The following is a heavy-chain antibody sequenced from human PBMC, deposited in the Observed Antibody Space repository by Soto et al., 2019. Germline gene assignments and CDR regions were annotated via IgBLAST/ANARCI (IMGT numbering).Heavy chain of an antibody. Sequence: QVQLVQSGAEVKKPGASVKVSCKASVYTFTNYGINWVRQAPGQGLEWLGWVSAYNGERRYAQRVQARVIMTTDTSTTTAYMELRSLRSDDTAVYYCSRGTSIPASGDYWGQGTLVTVSS. CDR1: VYTFTNYG. J-gene: IGHJ4*01. D-gene: IGHD6-6*01. CDR2: VSAYNGER. V-gene: IGHV1-18*01. CDR3: SRGTSIPASGDY.